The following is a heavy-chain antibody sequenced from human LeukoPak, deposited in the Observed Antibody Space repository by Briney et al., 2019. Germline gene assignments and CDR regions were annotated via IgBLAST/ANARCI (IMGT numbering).Heavy chain of an antibody. CDR3: AREPTYYDSTGFDY. V-gene: IGHV1-18*01. CDR2: NSGYNGNT. CDR1: GYTFTNPD. J-gene: IGHJ4*02. D-gene: IGHD3-22*01. Sequence: ASVKVSCKASGYTFTNPDINWVRQAPGQGLEWMGWNSGYNGNTNYAQKFQGRVTMTTDTSTSTAYMELRSLRSDDTAVYFCAREPTYYDSTGFDYWGQGTLVTVSS.